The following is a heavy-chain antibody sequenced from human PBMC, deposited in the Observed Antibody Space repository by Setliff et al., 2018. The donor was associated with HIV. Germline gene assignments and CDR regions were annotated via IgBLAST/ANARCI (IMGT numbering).Heavy chain of an antibody. CDR1: GDSVSSASYY. Sequence: PSETLSLTCTVSGDSVSSASYYWSWIRQPPGKGLEWIGSIYYSGSTYYNPSLKSRVTISVDTSKNQFSLKLSSVTAADTAVYYCARAMRGVVVTNMYYWGQGTLVTVSS. V-gene: IGHV4-39*07. CDR3: ARAMRGVVVTNMYY. D-gene: IGHD2-21*02. CDR2: IYYSGST. J-gene: IGHJ4*02.